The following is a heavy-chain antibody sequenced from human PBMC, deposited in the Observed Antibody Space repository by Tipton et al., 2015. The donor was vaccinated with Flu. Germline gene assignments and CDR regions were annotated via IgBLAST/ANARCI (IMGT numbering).Heavy chain of an antibody. J-gene: IGHJ4*02. CDR1: GDSISSDYY. CDR2: VSRTGST. Sequence: LRLSCAVSGDSISSDYYWGWIRQFPGKGLEWIGTVSRTGSTIYNPSLKSRVTMSVDTSRNQFSLNLSSVTAADTAVYYCARAPFSGAAGGRYFFNLWGQGTQVTVSS. CDR3: ARAPFSGAAGGRYFFNL. V-gene: IGHV4-38-2*01. D-gene: IGHD1-26*01.